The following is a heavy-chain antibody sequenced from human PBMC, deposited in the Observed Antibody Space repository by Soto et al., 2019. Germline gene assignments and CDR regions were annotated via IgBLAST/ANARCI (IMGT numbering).Heavy chain of an antibody. CDR1: GFTFSSYG. CDR2: IWYDGSNK. V-gene: IGHV3-33*01. J-gene: IGHJ4*02. Sequence: QVQLVESGGGVVQPGRSLRLSCAASGFTFSSYGMHWVRQAPGKGLEWVAVIWYDGSNKYYADSVKGRFTISRDNSKNTLYLQMNSLSAEDTAVYYCAREQNYGDYVHGDYWGQGTLVTVSS. D-gene: IGHD4-17*01. CDR3: AREQNYGDYVHGDY.